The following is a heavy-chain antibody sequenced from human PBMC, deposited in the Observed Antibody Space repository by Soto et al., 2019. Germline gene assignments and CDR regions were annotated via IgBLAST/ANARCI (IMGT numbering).Heavy chain of an antibody. CDR3: ARGKDQQLVPYYYHYYMDV. V-gene: IGHV4-34*01. CDR1: GGSFSGYY. CDR2: INHSGST. Sequence: QVQLQQWGAGLLKPSETLSLTCAVYGGSFSGYYWSWIRQPPGKGLEWIGEINHSGSTNYNPSLKSRVTISVDTSKNQFSLKLSSVTAADTAVYYCARGKDQQLVPYYYHYYMDVWGKGTTVTVSS. D-gene: IGHD6-13*01. J-gene: IGHJ6*03.